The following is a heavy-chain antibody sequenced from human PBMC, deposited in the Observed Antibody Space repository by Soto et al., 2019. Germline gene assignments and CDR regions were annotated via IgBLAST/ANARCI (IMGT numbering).Heavy chain of an antibody. D-gene: IGHD6-19*01. CDR2: ISSSSYYI. CDR1: GFTFSTYS. Sequence: EVQLVESGGGLVKPGGSLRLSCAASGFTFSTYSMNWVRQAQGKGLEWVSSISSSSYYIYYSDSVRGRFSVSSAHAERSLSLQMNCLRAEFTALYYCARYSLDGSGGSIDYWGQGTLVTVSS. V-gene: IGHV3-21*01. CDR3: ARYSLDGSGGSIDY. J-gene: IGHJ4*02.